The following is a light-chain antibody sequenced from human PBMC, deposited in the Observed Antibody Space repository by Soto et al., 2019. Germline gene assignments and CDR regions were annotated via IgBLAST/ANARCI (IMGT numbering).Light chain of an antibody. CDR1: ENVRTF. CDR2: GAS. Sequence: EVVLTQSPATLSLSPGERATLSCRASENVRTFVDWYQQKPGQAPRLVIQGASTRATGIPARFSGSGSGTEFTLTISSLQSDDVAVYYCQQYNKWPPITFGQGTR. V-gene: IGKV3-15*01. CDR3: QQYNKWPPIT. J-gene: IGKJ5*01.